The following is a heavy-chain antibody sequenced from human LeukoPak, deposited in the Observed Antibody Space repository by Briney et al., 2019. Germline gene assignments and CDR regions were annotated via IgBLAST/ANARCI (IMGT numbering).Heavy chain of an antibody. Sequence: RGSLRLSCAASGFTFSSYSMNWVRQAPGQGLEWVSSISSRSSYIYYADSVKGRFTNSRDNAKNSLYLQMNSLRAEDTAVYYCARGSSGGGNDYWGQGTLVTVSS. J-gene: IGHJ4*02. V-gene: IGHV3-21*01. CDR2: ISSRSSYI. CDR1: GFTFSSYS. D-gene: IGHD4-23*01. CDR3: ARGSSGGGNDY.